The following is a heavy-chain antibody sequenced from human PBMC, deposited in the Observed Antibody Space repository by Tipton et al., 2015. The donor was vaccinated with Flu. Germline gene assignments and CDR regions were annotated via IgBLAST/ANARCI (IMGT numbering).Heavy chain of an antibody. CDR3: ARGQGFGDGLAYDYYAMDV. CDR1: GGTITNCY. CDR2: MYDSGST. D-gene: IGHD3-10*01. V-gene: IGHV4-59*12. Sequence: TLSLTCTVSGGTITNCYWSWIRLIPGKGLEWLGNMYDSGSTCYNQSLESRVSISVDTSKNQFSLNLNSVTAADTAFYYCARGQGFGDGLAYDYYAMDVGGQGTTVTVSS. J-gene: IGHJ6*02.